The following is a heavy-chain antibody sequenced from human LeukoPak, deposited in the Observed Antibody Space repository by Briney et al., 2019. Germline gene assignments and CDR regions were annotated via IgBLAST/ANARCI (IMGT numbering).Heavy chain of an antibody. V-gene: IGHV5-51*01. CDR1: GYSFTSYW. J-gene: IGHJ3*02. D-gene: IGHD6-25*01. CDR3: ASRPLLSSAAAESPGAFDI. Sequence: GESLKISCKGSGYSFTSYWIGWVRQMPGKGLEWMGIIYPGDSDTRYSPSFQGQVTISADKSISTAYLQWSSLKASDTAMYYCASRPLLSSAAAESPGAFDIRGQGTMVTVSS. CDR2: IYPGDSDT.